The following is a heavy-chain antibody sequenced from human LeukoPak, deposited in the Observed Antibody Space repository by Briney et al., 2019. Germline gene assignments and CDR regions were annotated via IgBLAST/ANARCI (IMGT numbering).Heavy chain of an antibody. D-gene: IGHD5-12*01. CDR3: AKSIDIVAPGPFDY. CDR1: GFTFSSYG. V-gene: IGHV3-33*06. Sequence: GGSLRLSCAASGFTFSSYGMHWVRQAPGKGLEWVAVIWYDGSNKYYADSVKGRFTISRDNSKNTLYLQMNSLRAEDTAVYYCAKSIDIVAPGPFDYWGQGTLVTVSS. J-gene: IGHJ4*02. CDR2: IWYDGSNK.